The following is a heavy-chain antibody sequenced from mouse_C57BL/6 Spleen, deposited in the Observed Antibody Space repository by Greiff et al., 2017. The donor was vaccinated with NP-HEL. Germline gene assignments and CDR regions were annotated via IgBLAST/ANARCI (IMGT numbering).Heavy chain of an antibody. CDR3: ARARDWFAY. CDR1: GFTFSSYA. Sequence: DVQLVESGGGLVKPGGSLKLSCAASGFTFSSYAMSWVRQTPEKRLEWVATISDGGSYTYYPDNVKGRFTISRDNAKNNLYLQMSHLKSEDTAMYYCARARDWFAYWGQGTLVTVSA. CDR2: ISDGGSYT. J-gene: IGHJ3*01. V-gene: IGHV5-4*01.